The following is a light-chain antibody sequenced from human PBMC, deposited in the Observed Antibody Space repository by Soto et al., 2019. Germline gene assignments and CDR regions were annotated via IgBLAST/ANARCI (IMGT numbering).Light chain of an antibody. J-gene: IGKJ4*01. CDR1: QSISSY. V-gene: IGKV1-17*01. CDR3: QQLDSYPLT. CDR2: AAS. Sequence: DIQMTQSPSSLSASVGDRVTITCRASQSISSYLNWYQQKPGKAPNRLIYAASSLQSGVPSRFSGSGSGTEFTLTISSLQPEDFATYYCQQLDSYPLTFGGGTKVDI.